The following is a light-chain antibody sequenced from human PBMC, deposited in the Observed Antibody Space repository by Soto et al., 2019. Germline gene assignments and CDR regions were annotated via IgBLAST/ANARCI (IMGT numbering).Light chain of an antibody. CDR1: PGINTY. CDR2: AAS. Sequence: IQMTQSPSSLAASVGDRVTITCRASPGINTYVAWYQQKPWKVPKLLIYAASTLQSGVPSRFSGSGSGTDFTLTISSLQPEDVATYYCQKYNSAPHTFGQGTKLEI. CDR3: QKYNSAPHT. J-gene: IGKJ2*01. V-gene: IGKV1-27*01.